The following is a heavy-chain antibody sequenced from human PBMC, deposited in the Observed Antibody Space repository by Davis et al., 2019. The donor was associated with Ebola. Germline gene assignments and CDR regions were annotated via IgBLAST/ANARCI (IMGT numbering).Heavy chain of an antibody. CDR3: ARDVTL. CDR2: IYYSGST. J-gene: IGHJ4*02. CDR1: GGSVSSGSYY. Sequence: GSLRLSCTVSGGSVSSGSYYWSWIRQPPGKGLEWIGYIYYSGSTYYNPSLKSRVTISVDTSKNQFSLKLSSVTAADTAVYYCARDVTLWGQGTLVTVSS. V-gene: IGHV4-61*01.